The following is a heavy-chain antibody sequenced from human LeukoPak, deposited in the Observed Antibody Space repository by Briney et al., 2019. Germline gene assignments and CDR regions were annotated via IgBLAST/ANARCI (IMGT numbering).Heavy chain of an antibody. D-gene: IGHD6-25*01. CDR1: GSTFSSYA. CDR3: ARSIAAAPIDY. Sequence: GGSLRLSCAASGSTFSSYAMHWVRQAPGKGLEYVSAISSNGGSTYYANSVKGRFTISRDNSKNTLYLQMGSLRAEDMAVYYCARSIAAAPIDYWGQGTLVTVSS. J-gene: IGHJ4*02. CDR2: ISSNGGST. V-gene: IGHV3-64*01.